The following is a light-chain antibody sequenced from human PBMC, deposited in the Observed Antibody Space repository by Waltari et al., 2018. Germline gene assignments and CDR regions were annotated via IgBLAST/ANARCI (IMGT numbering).Light chain of an antibody. Sequence: EIAMTQSPATLSASPGERATPSCRASESVSSNVAWYQQKPGPAPRLLIHGASTRATGVPAKFRGSGSGTDFTLTISSLQSEDFAVYYCQQYYHWVAFGGGTWVQIK. CDR1: ESVSSN. J-gene: IGKJ4*01. CDR2: GAS. V-gene: IGKV3-15*01. CDR3: QQYYHWVA.